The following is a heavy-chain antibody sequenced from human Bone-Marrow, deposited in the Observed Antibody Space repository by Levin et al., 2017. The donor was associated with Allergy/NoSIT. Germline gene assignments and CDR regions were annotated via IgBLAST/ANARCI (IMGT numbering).Heavy chain of an antibody. D-gene: IGHD2-21*01. CDR3: AREGYCGGHCYFDE. CDR2: IYPSGST. J-gene: IGHJ4*02. V-gene: IGHV4-4*07. Sequence: KTSETLSLTCNVSGVSLNNFYWAWIRQPAGKGLEWIGRIYPSGSTNYSPFLNSRVTLSMDTSKNQFSLHLRSVTAADTAVYYCAREGYCGGHCYFDEWGQGSLVTVSS. CDR1: GVSLNNFY.